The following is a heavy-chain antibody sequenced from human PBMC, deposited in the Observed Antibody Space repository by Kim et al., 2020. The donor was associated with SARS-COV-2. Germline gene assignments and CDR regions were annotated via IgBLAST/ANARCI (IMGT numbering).Heavy chain of an antibody. J-gene: IGHJ4*02. CDR3: LKGGWGWIWDY. V-gene: IGHV3-23*01. CDR2: IGGSDGTT. D-gene: IGHD3-16*01. Sequence: GGSLRLSCTTSGFTFTGHAMRWVRQAPGKGLEWVSSIGGSDGTTYYVDSVKGRFSISRDDSKNTLYLQMSALRADDTAVYYCLKGGWGWIWDYWGQGTLVTVSS. CDR1: GFTFTGHA.